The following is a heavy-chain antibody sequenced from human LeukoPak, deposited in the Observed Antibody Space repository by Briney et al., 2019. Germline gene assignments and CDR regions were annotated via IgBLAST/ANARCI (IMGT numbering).Heavy chain of an antibody. CDR3: AKEYYDFWSGYYTGYPDY. J-gene: IGHJ4*02. CDR2: ITGSGGST. V-gene: IGHV3-23*01. CDR1: GFTFSSYA. D-gene: IGHD3-3*01. Sequence: GGSPRPSCAASGFTFSSYAMGWVRHAPGKGLEWVSAITGSGGSTYYADSVKGRFTISRDNSKNTLYLQMNSLRAEDTAVYYCAKEYYDFWSGYYTGYPDYWGRGTLVTVSS.